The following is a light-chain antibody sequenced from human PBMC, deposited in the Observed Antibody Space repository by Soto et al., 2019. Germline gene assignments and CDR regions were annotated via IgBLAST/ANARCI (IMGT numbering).Light chain of an antibody. Sequence: IVLTQSPGTLSLSPGESATLSWRASQSGSNNYVAWYQQTPRQAPRLLIYGASNRATGIPDRFSGSGSGTDFTLTISRLEPEDVAVYYCQQYGSSGTFGEGTKVDIK. J-gene: IGKJ4*02. CDR2: GAS. CDR1: QSGSNNY. CDR3: QQYGSSGT. V-gene: IGKV3-20*01.